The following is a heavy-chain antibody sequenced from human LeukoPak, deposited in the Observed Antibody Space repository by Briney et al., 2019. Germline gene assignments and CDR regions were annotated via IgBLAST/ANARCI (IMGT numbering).Heavy chain of an antibody. Sequence: GGSLRLSCAASGFTFSNYWMHWVRQVPGKGLVWVSRINDDGSATFYADSVKGRFTISRDNAKNTLFLQMGSLRAEDTAVYFCAREILAPGKTHDYWGQGTLVTVSS. J-gene: IGHJ4*02. CDR3: AREILAPGKTHDY. CDR1: GFTFSNYW. V-gene: IGHV3-74*01. CDR2: INDDGSAT.